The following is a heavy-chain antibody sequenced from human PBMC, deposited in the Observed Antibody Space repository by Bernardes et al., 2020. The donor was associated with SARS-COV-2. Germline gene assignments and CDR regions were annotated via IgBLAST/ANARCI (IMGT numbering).Heavy chain of an antibody. Sequence: GGSLRLSCAASGFNFKDVWMSWVRQAPGKGLEWVGRMKKKSDECTTEYAAPVKDRFTVYRDESKNTLYLQMDGLKSEDTAVYYCTTDDTPPPYDSGGCCPDWGQGTLGTVSS. CDR2: MKKKSDECTT. J-gene: IGHJ4*02. CDR1: GFNFKDVW. V-gene: IGHV3-15*01. D-gene: IGHD3-22*01. CDR3: TTDDTPPPYDSGGCCPD.